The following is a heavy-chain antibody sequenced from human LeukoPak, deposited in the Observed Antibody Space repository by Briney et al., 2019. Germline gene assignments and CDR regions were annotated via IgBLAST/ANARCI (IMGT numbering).Heavy chain of an antibody. CDR2: INHSGST. Sequence: PSETLSLTCAVYGGSFSGYYWRWIRQPPGKGLEWIGEINHSGSTNYNPSLKSRVTISVDTSKNQFSLKLSSVTAADTAVYYCARGKFRTVSYYFGYWGQGTLVTVSS. CDR1: GGSFSGYY. V-gene: IGHV4-34*01. J-gene: IGHJ4*02. CDR3: ARGKFRTVSYYFGY. D-gene: IGHD4-11*01.